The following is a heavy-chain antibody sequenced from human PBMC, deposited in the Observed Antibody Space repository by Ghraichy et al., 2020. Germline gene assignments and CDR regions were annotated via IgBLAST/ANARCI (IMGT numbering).Heavy chain of an antibody. CDR2: ISSSSSYI. Sequence: GESLNISCAASGFTFSSYSMNWVRQAPGKGLEWVSSISSSSSYIYYADSVKGRFTISRDNAKNSLYLQMNSLRAEDTAVYYCARGSGYYRYYFDYWGQGTLVTVSS. J-gene: IGHJ4*02. V-gene: IGHV3-21*01. D-gene: IGHD3-22*01. CDR3: ARGSGYYRYYFDY. CDR1: GFTFSSYS.